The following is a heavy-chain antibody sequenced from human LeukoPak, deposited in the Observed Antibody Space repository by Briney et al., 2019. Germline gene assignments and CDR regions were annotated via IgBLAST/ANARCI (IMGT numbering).Heavy chain of an antibody. V-gene: IGHV3-23*01. CDR3: AKGGNIRVLDYYYYMDV. Sequence: PGGSLRLSCATSGFSFSSYAMSWVRQAPGKGLEWVSAMSSSDDGRYYAASVRGRFTISRDNSKNTLYLQMNSLGAEDTAVYYCAKGGNIRVLDYYYYMDVWGKGTTVTVSS. D-gene: IGHD2/OR15-2a*01. CDR2: MSSSDDGR. J-gene: IGHJ6*03. CDR1: GFSFSSYA.